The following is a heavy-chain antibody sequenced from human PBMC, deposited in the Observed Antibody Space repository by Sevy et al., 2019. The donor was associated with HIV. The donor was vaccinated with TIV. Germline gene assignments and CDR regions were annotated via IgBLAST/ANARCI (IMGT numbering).Heavy chain of an antibody. D-gene: IGHD3-16*02. Sequence: GGSLRLSCTASGFTFGDYAMSWFRQAPGKGLEWVGFIRSKAYGGTTEYAASVKGRFTISRDDSKSIAYLQMKSLKTEDTAAYYRTRGHMITFGGVIAGGAFDIWGQGTMVTVSS. CDR3: TRGHMITFGGVIAGGAFDI. V-gene: IGHV3-49*03. CDR1: GFTFGDYA. J-gene: IGHJ3*02. CDR2: IRSKAYGGTT.